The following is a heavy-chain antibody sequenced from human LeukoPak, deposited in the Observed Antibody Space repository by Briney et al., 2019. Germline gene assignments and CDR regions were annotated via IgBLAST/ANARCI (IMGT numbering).Heavy chain of an antibody. V-gene: IGHV3-48*03. D-gene: IGHD5-12*01. Sequence: GGSLRLSCAASGFTFSSYEMNWVRQAPGKGLEWVSYISSSGSSIYSTASVKGRFTISRDNAKNSLYLQMNSLRVEDTAVYYCARGWTYSGYVPDFWGQGTLVTVSS. CDR1: GFTFSSYE. J-gene: IGHJ4*02. CDR2: ISSSGSSI. CDR3: ARGWTYSGYVPDF.